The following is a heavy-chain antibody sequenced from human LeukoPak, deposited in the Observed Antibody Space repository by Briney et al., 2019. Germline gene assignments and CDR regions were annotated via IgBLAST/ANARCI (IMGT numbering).Heavy chain of an antibody. V-gene: IGHV4-30-4*01. J-gene: IGHJ5*02. Sequence: PSETLSLTCTVSGGSISSDNYYWSWVRHHPRKGLEWIGYIYYNGATYYNPSLQSRVTISVDTSKNQFSLKLSSVTAADTAVYYCARGPRIVATIIRRQGWFDPWGQGTLVTVSS. CDR3: ARGPRIVATIIRRQGWFDP. CDR1: GGSISSDNYY. CDR2: IYYNGAT. D-gene: IGHD5-12*01.